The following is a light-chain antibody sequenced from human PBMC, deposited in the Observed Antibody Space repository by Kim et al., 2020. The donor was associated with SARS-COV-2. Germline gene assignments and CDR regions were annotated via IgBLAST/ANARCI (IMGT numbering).Light chain of an antibody. J-gene: IGKJ5*01. CDR3: QQYGSSSIT. CDR1: QSVSSSY. CDR2: GAS. V-gene: IGKV3-20*01. Sequence: PGERATLYCRASQSVSSSYLAWYQQKPGQAPRLLIYGASSRATGIPDRFSGSGSGTDFTLTISRLEPEDFAVYYCQQYGSSSITFGQGTRLEIK.